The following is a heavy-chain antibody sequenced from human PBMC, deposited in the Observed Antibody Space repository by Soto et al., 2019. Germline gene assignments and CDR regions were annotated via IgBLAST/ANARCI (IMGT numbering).Heavy chain of an antibody. D-gene: IGHD1-26*01. CDR1: SGSIGTYF. CDR2: IYYSGTT. CDR3: ARGRGGTYDAFDI. V-gene: IGHV4-59*01. J-gene: IGHJ3*02. Sequence: QVQLRESGPGLVKPSETLSLTCTVSSGSIGTYFWSWIRQPPGKGLEWIGYIYYSGTTNYNPSLKSRVTIFLDTSKNQFSLRLSSVTAADPAVYYCARGRGGTYDAFDIWGQGTLVTVSS.